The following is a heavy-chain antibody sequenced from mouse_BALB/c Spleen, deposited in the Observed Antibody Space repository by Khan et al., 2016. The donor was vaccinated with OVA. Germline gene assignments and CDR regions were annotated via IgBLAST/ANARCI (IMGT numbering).Heavy chain of an antibody. Sequence: VQLQQSGPELVKPGTSVKISCKASGYSFTGYFMNWVMQSHGKSLEWIGRINPHIGETFYNQKFKDKATLTVDESSSTAHLELRSLSSEDSAVYYCNRIYRSYFDYWGQGTTLTVSS. CDR2: INPHIGET. CDR3: NRIYRSYFDY. J-gene: IGHJ2*01. D-gene: IGHD2-1*01. CDR1: GYSFTGYF. V-gene: IGHV1-20*02.